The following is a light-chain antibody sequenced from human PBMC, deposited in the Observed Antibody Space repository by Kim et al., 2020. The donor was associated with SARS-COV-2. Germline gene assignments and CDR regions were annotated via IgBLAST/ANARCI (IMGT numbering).Light chain of an antibody. CDR3: QQSYSTPWT. Sequence: DIQMTQSPSSLSASVGDRVTITCRASQSISSYLNWYQQKPGKAPKLLIYAASSLQSGVPSRFSGSGSGTDFTLTISSLQPEDFATYYCQQSYSTPWTFGQGTKGGYQT. CDR1: QSISSY. V-gene: IGKV1-39*01. CDR2: AAS. J-gene: IGKJ1*01.